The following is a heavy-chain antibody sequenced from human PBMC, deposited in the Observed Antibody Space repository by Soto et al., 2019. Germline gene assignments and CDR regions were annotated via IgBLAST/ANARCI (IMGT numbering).Heavy chain of an antibody. J-gene: IGHJ6*02. CDR2: IKSKTDGGTT. Sequence: PGKGLEWVGRIKSKTDGGTTDYAAPVKGRFTISRDDSKNTLYLQMNSLRTEDTAVYYCTTEQQLSFYYYYGMDVWGQGTTVTVSS. CDR3: TTEQQLSFYYYYGMDV. V-gene: IGHV3-15*01. D-gene: IGHD6-13*01.